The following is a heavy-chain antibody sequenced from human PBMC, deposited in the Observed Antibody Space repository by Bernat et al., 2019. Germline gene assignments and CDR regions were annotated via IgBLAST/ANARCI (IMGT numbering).Heavy chain of an antibody. CDR1: GFSLSTSGMR. CDR2: VDWDDDK. CDR3: ARMGVVVSGTVYFDY. J-gene: IGHJ4*02. Sequence: QVTLKESGPALVKPTQTLTLTCTFSGFSLSTSGMRVSWIRQPPGKALEWLARVDWDDDKFYSTSLRTRLTISKDTSKNQVVLTMTNMDPVDTATYYGARMGVVVSGTVYFDYWGQGALVTVFS. V-gene: IGHV2-70*04. D-gene: IGHD6-19*01.